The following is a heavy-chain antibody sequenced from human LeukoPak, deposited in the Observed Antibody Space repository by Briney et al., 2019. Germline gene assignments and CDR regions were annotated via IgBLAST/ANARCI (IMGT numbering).Heavy chain of an antibody. V-gene: IGHV3-30*02. CDR3: AKNILTMTMDYMDV. D-gene: IGHD4/OR15-4a*01. CDR1: GFNFRNYG. J-gene: IGHJ6*03. Sequence: GGSLRLSCAASGFNFRNYGIHWVRQAPGKGLEWVTFIQYDGTKKYYADSVKGRFTISGDNSKNTLYLQMNSLRPEDTALYYCAKNILTMTMDYMDVWGKGTTVTVSS. CDR2: IQYDGTKK.